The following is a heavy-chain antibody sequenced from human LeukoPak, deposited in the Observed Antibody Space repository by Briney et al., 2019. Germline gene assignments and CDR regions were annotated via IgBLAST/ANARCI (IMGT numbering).Heavy chain of an antibody. J-gene: IGHJ3*02. CDR2: ISSSSSYI. CDR1: GFTFSSYS. Sequence: GGSLRLSCAASGFTFSSYSMNWVRQAPGKGLEWVSSISSSSSYIYYADSVKGRFTISRDNAKNSLYLQMNSLRAEDTAVYYCARDPVKSGSSSTSGDIWGQGTMVTVSS. D-gene: IGHD1-26*01. V-gene: IGHV3-21*01. CDR3: ARDPVKSGSSSTSGDI.